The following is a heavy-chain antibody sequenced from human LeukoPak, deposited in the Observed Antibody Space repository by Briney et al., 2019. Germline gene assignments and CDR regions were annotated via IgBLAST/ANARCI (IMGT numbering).Heavy chain of an antibody. CDR1: GGSFSSYY. Sequence: SETLSLTCTVSGGSFSSYYWSWIRQPPGKGLEWIGYIYYSGSTNYNPSLKSRVTISVDTSKNQFSLKLSSVTAADTAVYYCARDHSSGYYIFDYWGQGTLVTVSS. J-gene: IGHJ4*02. V-gene: IGHV4-59*01. CDR3: ARDHSSGYYIFDY. D-gene: IGHD3-22*01. CDR2: IYYSGST.